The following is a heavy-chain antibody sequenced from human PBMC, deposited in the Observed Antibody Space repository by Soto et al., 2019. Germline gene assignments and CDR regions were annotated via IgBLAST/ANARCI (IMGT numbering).Heavy chain of an antibody. J-gene: IGHJ4*02. V-gene: IGHV4-59*01. D-gene: IGHD5-12*01. CDR2: IYYSGNT. Sequence: SETLSLTCTVSGGSISSYYWSWIRQPPGKGLEWIGYIYYSGNTKYNPSLKSRVTMSVDTSKNQFSLKLISVTAADTAKYFCAREGNLGRWLQPLDFWGQGTLVTVSS. CDR3: AREGNLGRWLQPLDF. CDR1: GGSISSYY.